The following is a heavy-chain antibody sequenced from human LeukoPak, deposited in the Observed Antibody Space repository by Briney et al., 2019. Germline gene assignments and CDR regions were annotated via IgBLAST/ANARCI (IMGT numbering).Heavy chain of an antibody. D-gene: IGHD3-22*01. V-gene: IGHV4-59*01. Sequence: PSETLSLTCPVFGGSIISYYWSWIRQPPGKGLEWIGYIYYRWSTNYNLSLKSGVTISVVTCKNQFHMMLSSVTAADTAVYYCVRHYYFDSSGYYGYYFDYCGQGTLVTVPS. CDR1: GGSIISYY. CDR2: IYYRWST. J-gene: IGHJ4*02. CDR3: VRHYYFDSSGYYGYYFDY.